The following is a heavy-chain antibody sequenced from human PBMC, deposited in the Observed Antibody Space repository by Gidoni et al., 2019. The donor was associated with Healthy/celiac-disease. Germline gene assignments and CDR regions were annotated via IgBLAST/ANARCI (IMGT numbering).Heavy chain of an antibody. CDR1: GGTFSGYY. Sequence: QVQLQQWGAGLLKPSETLSLTCAVYGGTFSGYYWCWFRQPPGKGLEWIGEINHSGSTNYNPSLKSRVTISVDTSKNQFSLKLSSVTAADTAVYYCAGLAGSQQWLVGFDYWGQGTLVTVSS. D-gene: IGHD6-19*01. V-gene: IGHV4-34*08. J-gene: IGHJ4*02. CDR2: INHSGST. CDR3: AGLAGSQQWLVGFDY.